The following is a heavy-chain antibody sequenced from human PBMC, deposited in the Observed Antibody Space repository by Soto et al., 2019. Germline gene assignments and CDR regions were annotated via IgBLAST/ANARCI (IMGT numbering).Heavy chain of an antibody. D-gene: IGHD3-10*01. Sequence: GASVKVSCKASGYTFTRYDINWVRQATGQGLEWMGWMNPNSGNTGYAQKFQGRVTMTRNTSISTAYMELSSLRSEDTAVYYCARGPYGSGSYYHDYWGQGTLVTVSS. CDR2: MNPNSGNT. CDR1: GYTFTRYD. V-gene: IGHV1-8*01. J-gene: IGHJ4*02. CDR3: ARGPYGSGSYYHDY.